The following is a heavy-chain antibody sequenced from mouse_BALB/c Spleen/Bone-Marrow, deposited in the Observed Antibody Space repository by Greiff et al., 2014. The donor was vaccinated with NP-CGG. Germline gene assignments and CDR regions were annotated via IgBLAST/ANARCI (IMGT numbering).Heavy chain of an antibody. D-gene: IGHD2-14*01. CDR2: IDPADGDT. CDR1: GFKFKGTY. CDR3: DRYGIGTYFDY. V-gene: IGHV14-3*02. J-gene: IGHJ2*01. Sequence: VQLQQSGAELVKPGASVKLSCTASGFKFKGTYMHWVRQRPEQGLEWIGRIDPADGDTSYDAKFQGKATITADTSSSTAYLQLSRLTTEDTVVYCGDRYGIGTYFDYWGQGTTLTVSS.